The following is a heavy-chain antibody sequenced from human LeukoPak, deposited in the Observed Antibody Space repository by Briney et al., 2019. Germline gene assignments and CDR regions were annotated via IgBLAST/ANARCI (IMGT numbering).Heavy chain of an antibody. CDR3: ARGRGDY. Sequence: GRSLRLSCAASGFTFSNHWMNWVRQAPAEGLEWVANINQGGSEIYYVDSVKGRFTIPRDDAKNSLYLQMNSLRDEDTAVYYCARGRGDYWGQGTLVTVSS. J-gene: IGHJ4*02. CDR1: GFTFSNHW. CDR2: INQGGSEI. V-gene: IGHV3-7*01.